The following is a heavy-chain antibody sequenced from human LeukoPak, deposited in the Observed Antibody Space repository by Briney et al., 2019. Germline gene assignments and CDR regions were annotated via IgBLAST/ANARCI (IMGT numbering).Heavy chain of an antibody. CDR2: IRYDGSNK. CDR1: GFTFSIYG. D-gene: IGHD3-10*01. Sequence: GGSLRLYCAASGFTFSIYGMHWVRQAPGKGLNWVTYIRYDGSNKQYADSVKGRFTISRDNSRNTLYLQMNSLTAEDTAVYYCARTDDVLLWFGELIKGPFDYWGQGTLVTVSS. CDR3: ARTDDVLLWFGELIKGPFDY. V-gene: IGHV3-30*02. J-gene: IGHJ4*02.